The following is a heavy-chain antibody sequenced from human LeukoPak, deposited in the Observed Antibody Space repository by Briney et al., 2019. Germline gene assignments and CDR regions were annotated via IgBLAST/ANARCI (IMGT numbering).Heavy chain of an antibody. CDR2: IYYSGST. CDR3: ARRASNWNYWFDP. Sequence: SQTLSLTCTVSGGSISSGGYCWSWIRQHPGKGLEWIGYIYYSGSTYYNPSLKSRVTISVDTSKNQFSLKLSSVTAADTAVYYCARRASNWNYWFDPWGQGTLVTVSS. D-gene: IGHD1-7*01. V-gene: IGHV4-31*03. J-gene: IGHJ5*02. CDR1: GGSISSGGYC.